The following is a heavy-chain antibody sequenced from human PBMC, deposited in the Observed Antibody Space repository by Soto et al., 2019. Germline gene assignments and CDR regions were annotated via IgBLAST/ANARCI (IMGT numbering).Heavy chain of an antibody. CDR3: AREMAGLGGEYDY. CDR2: ISGSRGNA. V-gene: IGHV1-18*01. Sequence: QVQLVQSGAEVKNPGASVKVSCKTSGYTFTKYGVGWVRQAPGQGLEWMGWISGSRGNANYAEKVQGRITLTTDTSTSTVYIELRSLRSDDTAVYYCAREMAGLGGEYDYWGQGTLVTVSS. CDR1: GYTFTKYG. J-gene: IGHJ4*02. D-gene: IGHD3-16*01.